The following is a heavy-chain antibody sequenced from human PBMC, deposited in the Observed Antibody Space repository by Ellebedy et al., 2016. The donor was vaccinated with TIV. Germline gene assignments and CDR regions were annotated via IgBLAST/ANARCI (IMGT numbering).Heavy chain of an antibody. J-gene: IGHJ4*02. D-gene: IGHD3-22*01. V-gene: IGHV3-30*18. Sequence: PGGSLRLSCAASGFTFSNYGMHWVRQAPGKGLEWVSVISYDGSNKYYADSVKGRFTISSDNSKNTLYVQMNSLRAEDTAVYYCAKVADYYHDSSGFPDNWGQGTLVTVSS. CDR3: AKVADYYHDSSGFPDN. CDR2: ISYDGSNK. CDR1: GFTFSNYG.